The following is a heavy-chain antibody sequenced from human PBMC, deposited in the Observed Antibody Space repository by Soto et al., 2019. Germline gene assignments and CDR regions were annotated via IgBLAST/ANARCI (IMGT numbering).Heavy chain of an antibody. V-gene: IGHV4-30-2*01. CDR1: GGSISSGGYS. CDR2: IYHSGST. D-gene: IGHD3-10*01. Sequence: QLQLQESGSGLVKPLQTLSLTCAVSGGSISSGGYSWSWIRQPPGKGLEWIGYIYHSGSTYYNPSLKSRVTISVDRSKNQFSLKLSSVTAADTAVYYCARGYYGSGSYYEGGYFDYWGQGTLVTVSS. J-gene: IGHJ4*02. CDR3: ARGYYGSGSYYEGGYFDY.